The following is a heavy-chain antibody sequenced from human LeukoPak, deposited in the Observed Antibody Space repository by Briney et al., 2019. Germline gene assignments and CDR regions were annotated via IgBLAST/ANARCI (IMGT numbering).Heavy chain of an antibody. V-gene: IGHV4-34*01. D-gene: IGHD2-2*01. CDR3: ARYGLLGLSEINAFDI. Sequence: SETLSLTCAVYGGSFSGYYWSWIRQPPGKGLEWIGEINHSGSTNYNPSLKSRVTISVDTSKTQFSLKLSSVTAADTAVYYCARYGLLGLSEINAFDIWGQGTRVTVSS. CDR2: INHSGST. J-gene: IGHJ3*02. CDR1: GGSFSGYY.